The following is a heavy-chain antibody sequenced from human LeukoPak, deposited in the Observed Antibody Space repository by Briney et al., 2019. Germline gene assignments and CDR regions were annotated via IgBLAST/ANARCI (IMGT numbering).Heavy chain of an antibody. V-gene: IGHV4-4*09. CDR2: IQLSGNT. Sequence: SETLSLSCTVSDGSFSSFSWSWIRQPAGKGLEWIGYIQLSGNTNYNPALKSRVSISLDTSKNQFSLHLSSVTAADTAVYYCARLIRAWNDHSDPWGQGTLVTVSS. CDR1: DGSFSSFS. CDR3: ARLIRAWNDHSDP. D-gene: IGHD1-1*01. J-gene: IGHJ5*02.